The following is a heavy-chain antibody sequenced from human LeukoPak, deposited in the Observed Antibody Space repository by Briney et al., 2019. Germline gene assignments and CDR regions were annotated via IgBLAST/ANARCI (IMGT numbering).Heavy chain of an antibody. V-gene: IGHV3-23*01. CDR2: ISGSGGST. J-gene: IGHJ4*02. CDR3: TYVGHHVYYFDY. CDR1: GFTLSSYA. D-gene: IGHD3-16*01. Sequence: GGSLRLSCDVSGFTLSSYAMSWVRQSPGKGLEWVSGISGSGGSTYYADSVKGRFTISRDNSKNTLYLQMNSLRAEDTAVYYCTYVGHHVYYFDYWGQGTLVTVSS.